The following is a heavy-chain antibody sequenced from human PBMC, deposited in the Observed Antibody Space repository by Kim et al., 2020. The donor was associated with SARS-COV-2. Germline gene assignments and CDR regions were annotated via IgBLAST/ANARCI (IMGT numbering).Heavy chain of an antibody. Sequence: GSLRLSCAASGFPFSDSAMYWVRQASGKGLEWVGRIRSKANSYATAYDVSVKGRFIISRDDSKNTAYLQMNSLKTEDTAIYYCTRVPPYSNSWWDAFDIWGQGTMVTVSS. CDR1: GFPFSDSA. V-gene: IGHV3-73*01. CDR3: TRVPPYSNSWWDAFDI. J-gene: IGHJ3*02. CDR2: IRSKANSYAT. D-gene: IGHD6-13*01.